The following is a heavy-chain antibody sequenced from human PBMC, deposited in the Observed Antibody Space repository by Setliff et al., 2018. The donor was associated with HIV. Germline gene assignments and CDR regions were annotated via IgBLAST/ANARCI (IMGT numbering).Heavy chain of an antibody. CDR1: GYTFTGYY. V-gene: IGHV1-2*02. D-gene: IGHD3-10*01. CDR2: INPNSGGT. CDR3: ARARYGSGSSRWFDP. Sequence: GASVKVSCKASGYTFTGYYMHWVRQAPGQGLEWMGWINPNSGGTNYAQKFQGRVTMTRDTSISTAYMELSRLRSDDTAVYYCARARYGSGSSRWFDPWGQGTLVTVSS. J-gene: IGHJ5*02.